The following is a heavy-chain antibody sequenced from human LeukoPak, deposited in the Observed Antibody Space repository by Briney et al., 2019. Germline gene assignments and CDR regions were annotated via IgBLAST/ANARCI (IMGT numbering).Heavy chain of an antibody. CDR1: GGSISSYY. Sequence: SETLSLTCTVSGGSISSYYWSWIRQPPGKGLEWIGYIYYSGSTNYNPSLKSRVTISVDTSKNQFSLKLSSVTAADTAVYCCARAKPDNYDSSFWDAFDIWGQGTMVTVSS. CDR2: IYYSGST. J-gene: IGHJ3*02. CDR3: ARAKPDNYDSSFWDAFDI. D-gene: IGHD3-22*01. V-gene: IGHV4-59*01.